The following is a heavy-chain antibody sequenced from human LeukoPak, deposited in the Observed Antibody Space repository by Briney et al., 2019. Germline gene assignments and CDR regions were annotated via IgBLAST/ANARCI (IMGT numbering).Heavy chain of an antibody. D-gene: IGHD3-3*01. CDR3: AKVHYDFWSGYVDY. Sequence: PGGSLRLSCAASGFTFSSYGMHWVRHAPGKGREWVAFIRYDGSNKYYADSVKGRFTISRDNSKNTLYLQMNSLRAEDTAVYYCAKVHYDFWSGYVDYWGQGTLVTVSS. CDR2: IRYDGSNK. J-gene: IGHJ4*02. V-gene: IGHV3-30*02. CDR1: GFTFSSYG.